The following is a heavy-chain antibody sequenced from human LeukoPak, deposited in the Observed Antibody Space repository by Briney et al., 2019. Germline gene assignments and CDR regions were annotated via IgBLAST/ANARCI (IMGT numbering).Heavy chain of an antibody. D-gene: IGHD2-15*01. J-gene: IGHJ4*02. Sequence: ASVKVSCKVSGYTLTELSMHWVRQAPGQGLEWMGWISAYNGNTNYAQKLQGRVTMTTDTSTSTAYMELRSLRSDDTAVYYCARISPSLSCSGGSCYDYWGQGTLVTVSS. CDR2: ISAYNGNT. CDR1: GYTLTELS. V-gene: IGHV1-18*01. CDR3: ARISPSLSCSGGSCYDY.